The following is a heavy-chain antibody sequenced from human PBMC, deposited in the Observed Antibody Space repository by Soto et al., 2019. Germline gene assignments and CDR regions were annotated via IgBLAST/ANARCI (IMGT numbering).Heavy chain of an antibody. D-gene: IGHD3-3*01. CDR2: ISGSGGST. J-gene: IGHJ3*02. CDR1: GFTFSSYA. V-gene: IGHV3-23*01. Sequence: GGSLRLSCAASGFTFSSYAMSWVHQAPGKGLEWVSAISGSGGSTYYADSVKGRFTISRDNSKNTLYLQMNSLRAEDTAVYYCAKVLRFLEWLSSDAFDIWGQGTMVTVSS. CDR3: AKVLRFLEWLSSDAFDI.